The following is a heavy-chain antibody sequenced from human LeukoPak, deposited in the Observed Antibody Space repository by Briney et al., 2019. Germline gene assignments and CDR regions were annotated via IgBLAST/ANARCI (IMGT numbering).Heavy chain of an antibody. Sequence: SETLSLTCTVSGGSISSYYWSWIRQPPGKGPEWIGYIYYSGSTNYNPSLKSRVTISVDTSKNQFSLKLSSVTAADTAVYYCARSGWYQYYFDYWGQGTLVTVSS. CDR2: IYYSGST. CDR1: GGSISSYY. J-gene: IGHJ4*02. CDR3: ARSGWYQYYFDY. D-gene: IGHD6-19*01. V-gene: IGHV4-59*01.